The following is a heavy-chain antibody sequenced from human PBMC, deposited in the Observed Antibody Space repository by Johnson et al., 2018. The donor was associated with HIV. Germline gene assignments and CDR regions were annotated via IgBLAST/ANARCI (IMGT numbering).Heavy chain of an antibody. J-gene: IGHJ3*02. CDR1: GFTFSSYA. V-gene: IGHV3-64*01. Sequence: EQLVESGGGLVQPGGSLRLSCAASGFTFSSYAMHWVRQAPGKGLEYVSAISSNGGSTYYANSVKGRFTISRDNSKNTLYLQMGSLRAEDMAVYYCARETRGGGGAFDIWGQGTMVTVSS. CDR3: ARETRGGGGAFDI. D-gene: IGHD2-15*01. CDR2: ISSNGGST.